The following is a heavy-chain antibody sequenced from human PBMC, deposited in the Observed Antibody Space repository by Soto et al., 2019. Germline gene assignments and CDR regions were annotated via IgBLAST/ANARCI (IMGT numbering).Heavy chain of an antibody. CDR2: IYYSGRT. D-gene: IGHD2-2*01. Sequence: SETLSLTCTVSGGSISSYYWSWIRQPPGKGLEWIGYIYYSGRTNYNPSLKSRVTISVDTSKNQFSLKLSSVTAADTAVYYCARASCISTSCYAWELGFDYWGQGTLVTVSS. CDR3: ARASCISTSCYAWELGFDY. J-gene: IGHJ4*02. CDR1: GGSISSYY. V-gene: IGHV4-59*01.